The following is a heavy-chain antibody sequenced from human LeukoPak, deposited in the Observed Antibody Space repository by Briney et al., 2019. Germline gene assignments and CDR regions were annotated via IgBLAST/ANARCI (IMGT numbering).Heavy chain of an antibody. V-gene: IGHV4-59*01. D-gene: IGHD3-22*01. CDR2: IYYSGST. J-gene: IGHJ4*02. Sequence: SETLPLTCTVSGASISTYYWSWIRQPPGKGLEWVGYIYYSGSTNYNPSLKSRVTTSKDTSKTQFSLKLTSVTPADPAVYYCARVYPSYGSIGYVAYWGQGTLVTASS. CDR1: GASISTYY. CDR3: ARVYPSYGSIGYVAY.